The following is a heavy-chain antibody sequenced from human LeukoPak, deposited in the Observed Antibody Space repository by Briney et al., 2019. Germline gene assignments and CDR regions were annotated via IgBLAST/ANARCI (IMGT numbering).Heavy chain of an antibody. CDR2: IRYDGSNI. V-gene: IGHV3-30*02. CDR1: GFTFSIYA. J-gene: IGHJ4*02. Sequence: PAGSLRLSSEASGFTFSIYAMNWVRQAPGKGLEGVAFIRYDGSNIYYADSVKGRFTISRDNSKNTLYLQMNSLRAEDTAVYYCAKDALSSGYNYFDYWGQGTLVTVSS. CDR3: AKDALSSGYNYFDY. D-gene: IGHD3-22*01.